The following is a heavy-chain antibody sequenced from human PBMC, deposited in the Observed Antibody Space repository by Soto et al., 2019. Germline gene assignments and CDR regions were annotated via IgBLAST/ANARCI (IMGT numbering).Heavy chain of an antibody. D-gene: IGHD6-19*01. CDR3: ASDRSSGWDQGYGMDV. Sequence: PSETLSLTCTVSGGSISTYYWSWMRQPPGKGLEWIGYIYYSGSTSYNPSLKSRVTISVDTSKNQFSLKLRSVTAADTAVYYCASDRSSGWDQGYGMDVWGQGTTVTV. CDR1: GGSISTYY. CDR2: IYYSGST. V-gene: IGHV4-59*01. J-gene: IGHJ6*02.